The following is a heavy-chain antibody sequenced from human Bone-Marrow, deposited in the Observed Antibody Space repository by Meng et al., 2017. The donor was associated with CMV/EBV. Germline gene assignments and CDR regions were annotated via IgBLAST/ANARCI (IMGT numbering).Heavy chain of an antibody. CDR1: GGTFSSYA. J-gene: IGHJ5*02. Sequence: SCQASGGTFSSYAISWVRQAPGQGLEWMGGIIPIFGTANYAQKFQGRVTITTDESTSTAYMELSSLRSEDTAVYYCARGGSGKNWFDPWGQGTLVTVSS. D-gene: IGHD2-15*01. CDR2: IIPIFGTA. CDR3: ARGGSGKNWFDP. V-gene: IGHV1-69*05.